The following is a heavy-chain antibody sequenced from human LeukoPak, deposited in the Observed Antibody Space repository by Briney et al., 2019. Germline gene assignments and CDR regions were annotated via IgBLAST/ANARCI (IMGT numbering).Heavy chain of an antibody. J-gene: IGHJ4*02. CDR2: ISSSSSYI. V-gene: IGHV3-21*01. CDR3: AREQKDYDFWSCYYNGYFDY. Sequence: PGGSLRLSCAASGFTFSSYSMNWVRQAPGKGLEWVSSISSSSSYIYYADSVKGRFTISRDNAKNSLYLQMNSLRAEDTAVYYCAREQKDYDFWSCYYNGYFDYWGQGTLVTVSS. CDR1: GFTFSSYS. D-gene: IGHD3-3*01.